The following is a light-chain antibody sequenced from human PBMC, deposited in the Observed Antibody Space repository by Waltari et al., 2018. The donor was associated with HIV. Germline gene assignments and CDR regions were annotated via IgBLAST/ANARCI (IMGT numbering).Light chain of an antibody. Sequence: QSVLTQPPSVSGAPGQRVTISCTGSSPNLRAGSSVSWYRQLSGTAPKPLMYSTPNRPSGVPDRFSGSESGTSASRAITGLQADDEADYYCQSYDSSLSGYVFGTGTKVTVL. CDR2: STP. J-gene: IGLJ1*01. CDR1: SPNLRAGSS. CDR3: QSYDSSLSGYV. V-gene: IGLV1-40*01.